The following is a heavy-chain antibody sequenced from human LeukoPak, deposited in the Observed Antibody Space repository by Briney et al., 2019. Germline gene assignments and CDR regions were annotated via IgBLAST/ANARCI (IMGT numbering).Heavy chain of an antibody. V-gene: IGHV4-31*03. J-gene: IGHJ6*02. D-gene: IGHD6-13*01. CDR2: IYYSGST. CDR3: ARVWGSSWPDRYYYGMDV. Sequence: SETLSLTCTVSGGSISSGGYYCSWIRQHPGQGLEWIGYIYYSGSTYYNPSLKSRVTISVDTSKNQFSLKLSSVTAADTAVYYCARVWGSSWPDRYYYGMDVWGQGTTVTVSS. CDR1: GGSISSGGYY.